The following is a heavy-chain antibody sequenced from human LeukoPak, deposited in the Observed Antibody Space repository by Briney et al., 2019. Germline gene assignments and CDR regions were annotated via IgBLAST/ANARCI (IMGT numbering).Heavy chain of an antibody. CDR3: ARATAVAAPFDY. V-gene: IGHV1-46*01. J-gene: IGHJ4*02. Sequence: ASVKVSCKASGYTFTSYYMHWMLQAPGQGLEWMGIINPSGGSTSYAQKFQGRVTMTRDTSTSTVYMELSSLRSEDTAVYYCARATAVAAPFDYWGQGTLVTVSS. CDR1: GYTFTSYY. D-gene: IGHD6-19*01. CDR2: INPSGGST.